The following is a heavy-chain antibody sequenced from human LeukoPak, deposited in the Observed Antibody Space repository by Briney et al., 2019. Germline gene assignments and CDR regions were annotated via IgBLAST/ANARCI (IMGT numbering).Heavy chain of an antibody. CDR2: INHSGST. CDR3: ARVNYHDSGGSYWWFDP. J-gene: IGHJ5*02. V-gene: IGHV4-34*01. D-gene: IGHD3-22*01. Sequence: SETLSLTCAVYVGSFSGYYWSWIRPPPGKGLEWIGEINHSGSTNYNPSLKSRVTTSVDPSKNQVSLKLTSVTAADTAVYYCARVNYHDSGGSYWWFDPWGQGTRVTVSS. CDR1: VGSFSGYY.